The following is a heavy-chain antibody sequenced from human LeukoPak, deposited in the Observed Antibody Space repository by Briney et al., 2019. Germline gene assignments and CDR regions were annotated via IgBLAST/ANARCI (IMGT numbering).Heavy chain of an antibody. V-gene: IGHV4-30-4*08. D-gene: IGHD3/OR15-3a*01. J-gene: IGHJ5*02. CDR2: IYYSGST. CDR1: GGAISSGDYY. CDR3: AREIRFFGPVFDP. Sequence: SETLSLTCTVSGGAISSGDYYWSWIRQPPGKGLEWIGYIYYSGSTYYNPSLKSRVTISVDTSKNQFSLKLSSVTAADTAVYYCAREIRFFGPVFDPWGQGTLVTVSS.